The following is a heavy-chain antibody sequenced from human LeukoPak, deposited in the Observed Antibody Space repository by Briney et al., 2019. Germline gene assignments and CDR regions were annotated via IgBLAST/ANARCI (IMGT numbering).Heavy chain of an antibody. Sequence: GGSLRLSCAAFGFSVSNNYMTWVRQAPGKGLEWVSNIYSGGTTFYADSVKGRFTISRDNSKNTLYLQMNNVRAEDTALYYCVRSPGSLFDYWGQGTLVTVSS. V-gene: IGHV3-53*01. J-gene: IGHJ4*02. CDR1: GFSVSNNY. CDR3: VRSPGSLFDY. CDR2: IYSGGTT.